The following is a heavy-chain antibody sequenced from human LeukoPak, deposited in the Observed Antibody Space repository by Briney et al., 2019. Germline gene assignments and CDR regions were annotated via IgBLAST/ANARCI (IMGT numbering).Heavy chain of an antibody. D-gene: IGHD3-3*01. V-gene: IGHV1-24*01. Sequence: ASVTVSCKVSGYTLTELSMHWVRQAPGKGLEWMGGFDPEDGEPIYAQKFQGRVTMTEDTSTDTAYMELSSLRSEDTAVYYCATARWSPQNWFDPWGQGTLVTVSS. J-gene: IGHJ5*02. CDR1: GYTLTELS. CDR2: FDPEDGEP. CDR3: ATARWSPQNWFDP.